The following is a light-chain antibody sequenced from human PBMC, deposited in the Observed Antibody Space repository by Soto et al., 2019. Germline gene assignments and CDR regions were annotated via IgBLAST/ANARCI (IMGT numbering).Light chain of an antibody. CDR3: SSYTRSTIYV. CDR1: SSDVGGYNH. V-gene: IGLV2-14*03. J-gene: IGLJ1*01. Sequence: QSVLTQPASVSGSPGQSITISCTGTSSDVGGYNHVSWYQHYPGKAPKLIIYDVTNRPSGVSNRFSGSKSGNTASLTISGLQVEDEADYFCSSYTRSTIYVFGTGTKATVL. CDR2: DVT.